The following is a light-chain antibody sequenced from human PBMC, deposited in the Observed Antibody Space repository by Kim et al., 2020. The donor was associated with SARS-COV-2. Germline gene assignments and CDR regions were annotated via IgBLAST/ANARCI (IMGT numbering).Light chain of an antibody. CDR2: DVS. CDR1: SSYVGGYNY. J-gene: IGLJ2*01. Sequence: QSVVTQPASVSGSPGQSITISCTGTSSYVGGYNYVSWYQQHPGKAPKLMIYDVSNRPSGVSNRFSGSKSGNTASLTISGLQAEDEADYYCSSYTSSSTPVVFGGGTQLTVL. CDR3: SSYTSSSTPVV. V-gene: IGLV2-14*03.